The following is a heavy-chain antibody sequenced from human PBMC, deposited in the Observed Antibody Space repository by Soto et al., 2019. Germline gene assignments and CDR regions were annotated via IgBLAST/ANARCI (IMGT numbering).Heavy chain of an antibody. CDR3: VRRHVSATGIDWFDP. V-gene: IGHV1-3*01. CDR1: GYTFTSYG. Sequence: SLKVSCKASGYTFTSYGIHWVRQAPGQRPEWMGWINAANGDTKYSPKCQGRVTITRDTSASTAYMELSSLRSEDTAVYYCVRRHVSATGIDWFDPWGQGTLVTVSS. J-gene: IGHJ5*02. CDR2: INAANGDT. D-gene: IGHD6-13*01.